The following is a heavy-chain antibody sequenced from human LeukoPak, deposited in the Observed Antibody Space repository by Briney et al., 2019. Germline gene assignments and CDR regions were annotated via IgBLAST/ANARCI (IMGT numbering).Heavy chain of an antibody. Sequence: ASVKVSCKASGYTFTTYGISWVRQAPGQGLEWMGWISAYNGNTNYAQKFQGRVTITADESTSTAYMELSSLRSEDTAVYYCARGRGIAARPDYYYYMDVWGKGTTVTVSS. CDR1: GYTFTTYG. J-gene: IGHJ6*03. CDR3: ARGRGIAARPDYYYYMDV. CDR2: ISAYNGNT. D-gene: IGHD6-6*01. V-gene: IGHV1-18*01.